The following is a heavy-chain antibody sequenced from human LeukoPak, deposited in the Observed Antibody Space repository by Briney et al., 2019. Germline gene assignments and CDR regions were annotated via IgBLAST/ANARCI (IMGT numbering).Heavy chain of an antibody. CDR1: RFPFIEYS. CDR2: TGIDSGNT. D-gene: IGHD3-22*01. Sequence: PAGSLRLSCTASRFPFIEYSMNWVRQAPGKGLEWISYTGIDSGNTKYTDSVKGRFTNSRDNAKNSLYLQMNSLRAEDTAVYYCARDVSYHYYDSSGYYYGGGFDYWGQGTLVTVSS. V-gene: IGHV3-21*05. CDR3: ARDVSYHYYDSSGYYYGGGFDY. J-gene: IGHJ4*02.